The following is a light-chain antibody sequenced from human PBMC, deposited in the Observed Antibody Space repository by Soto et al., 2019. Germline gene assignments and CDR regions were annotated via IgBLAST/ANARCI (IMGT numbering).Light chain of an antibody. CDR2: GSA. CDR1: QSVSGNY. J-gene: IGKJ2*01. V-gene: IGKV3-20*01. CDR3: QKYGSSPQYT. Sequence: EIVLTQSPGILSLSPGERATLSCRASQSVSGNYLAWYQQKPGQSPRLLIYGSADRATGIPDRFSGSGSGTDFTTTIRRVEHEDFAVYYCQKYGSSPQYTFGQGTKVEIK.